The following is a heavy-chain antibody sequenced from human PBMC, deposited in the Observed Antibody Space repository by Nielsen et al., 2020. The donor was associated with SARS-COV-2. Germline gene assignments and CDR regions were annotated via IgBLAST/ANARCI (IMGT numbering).Heavy chain of an antibody. CDR3: AREYSSSSGRCSDN. Sequence: ASVKVSCKASGYTFSGYYMHWVRQAPGQGLEWVGRINPNSGGTNYAQKFQGRVTMTRDTSNSTAYMELSRLSSDDTAVYYCAREYSSSSGRCSDNWGQGTLVTVSS. V-gene: IGHV1-2*06. CDR1: GYTFSGYY. CDR2: INPNSGGT. D-gene: IGHD6-6*01. J-gene: IGHJ4*02.